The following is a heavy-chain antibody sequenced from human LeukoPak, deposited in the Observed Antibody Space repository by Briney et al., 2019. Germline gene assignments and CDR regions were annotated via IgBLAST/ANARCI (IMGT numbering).Heavy chain of an antibody. Sequence: GGSLRLSCAASGFTFSSYAIHWVRQAPGKGLEWVAVISYDGSNKYYADSVKGRFTISRDNSKNTLYLQMNSLRAEDTAVYYCARVGYDILTGALYYGMDVWGQGTTVTVSS. V-gene: IGHV3-30*04. CDR1: GFTFSSYA. CDR2: ISYDGSNK. CDR3: ARVGYDILTGALYYGMDV. J-gene: IGHJ6*02. D-gene: IGHD3-9*01.